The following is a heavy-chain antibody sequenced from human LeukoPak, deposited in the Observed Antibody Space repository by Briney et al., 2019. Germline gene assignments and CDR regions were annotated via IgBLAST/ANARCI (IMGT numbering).Heavy chain of an antibody. CDR2: IYTSGST. J-gene: IGHJ3*02. CDR3: ARDGGPVMGADAFDI. D-gene: IGHD1-26*01. Sequence: SETLSLTCTVSGGSISSYYWSWIRQPAGKGLQWIGRIYTSGSTNYNPSLKSRVTMSVDTSKNQFSLKLSSVTAADTAVYYCARDGGPVMGADAFDIWGQGTMVTVSS. V-gene: IGHV4-4*07. CDR1: GGSISSYY.